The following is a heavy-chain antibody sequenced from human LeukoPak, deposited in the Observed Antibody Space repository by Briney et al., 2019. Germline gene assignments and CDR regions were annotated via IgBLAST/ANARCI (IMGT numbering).Heavy chain of an antibody. V-gene: IGHV4-34*01. J-gene: IGHJ6*04. CDR2: INHSGST. CDR3: ARGGNGLWFGKYHYYYYGMDV. CDR1: GGSFSGYY. Sequence: PSETLSLTCAVYGGSFSGYYWSWIRQPPGKGPEWIGEINHSGSTNYNPSLKSRVTISVDTSKNQFSLKLSSVTAADTAVYYCARGGNGLWFGKYHYYYYGMDVWGKGTTVTVSS. D-gene: IGHD3-10*01.